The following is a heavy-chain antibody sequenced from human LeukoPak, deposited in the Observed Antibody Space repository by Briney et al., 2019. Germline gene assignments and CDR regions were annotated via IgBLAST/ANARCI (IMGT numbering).Heavy chain of an antibody. Sequence: GSLRLSCAASGFTFSSYAMSWVRQAPGKGLEWVSAISGSGGSTYYADSVKGRFTISRDNSKNTLYLQMNSLRAEDTAVYYCAKNLEDCSSTSCHSGDYWGQGTLVTVSS. CDR3: AKNLEDCSSTSCHSGDY. CDR1: GFTFSSYA. J-gene: IGHJ4*02. D-gene: IGHD2-2*01. V-gene: IGHV3-23*01. CDR2: ISGSGGST.